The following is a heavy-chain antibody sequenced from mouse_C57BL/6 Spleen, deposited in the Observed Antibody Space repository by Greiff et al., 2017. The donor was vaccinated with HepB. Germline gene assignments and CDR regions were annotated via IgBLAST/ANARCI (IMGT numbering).Heavy chain of an antibody. J-gene: IGHJ4*01. CDR1: GYTFTSYW. D-gene: IGHD1-1*01. Sequence: QVQLQQPGAELVMPGASVKLSCKASGYTFTSYWMHWVKQRPGQGLEWIGEIDPSDSYTNYNQKFKGKSTLTVDKSSSTAYMQLSSLTSEDSAVYYCARGPYYYGTAMDYWGQGTSVTVSS. CDR2: IDPSDSYT. CDR3: ARGPYYYGTAMDY. V-gene: IGHV1-69*01.